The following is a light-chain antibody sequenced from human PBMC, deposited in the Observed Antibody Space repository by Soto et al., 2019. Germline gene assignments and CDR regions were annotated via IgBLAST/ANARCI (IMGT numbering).Light chain of an antibody. J-gene: IGKJ1*01. CDR3: QLYGPAPRT. V-gene: IGKV3-20*01. CDR1: QSVRSNY. CDR2: GES. Sequence: EIVLTQSPATLSLSPGGTATLSCRASQSVRSNYLAWYQQKPGQAPRLLIYGESSRATGIPDRFSGSGSGTDFTLTINRLEPEDFAVYYCQLYGPAPRTFGQGTKGEIK.